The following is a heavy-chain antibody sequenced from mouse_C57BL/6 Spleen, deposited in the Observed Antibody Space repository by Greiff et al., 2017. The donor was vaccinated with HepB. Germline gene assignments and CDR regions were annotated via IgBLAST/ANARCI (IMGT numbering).Heavy chain of an antibody. CDR3: AREGTWGFDY. V-gene: IGHV1-82*01. CDR1: GYAFSSSW. J-gene: IGHJ2*01. Sequence: VQLQQSGPELVKPGASVKISCKASGYAFSSSWMNWVKQRPGKGLEWIGRIYPGDGDTNYNGKFKGKATLTADKSSSTAYMQLSSLTSEDSAVYFCAREGTWGFDYWGQGTTLTVSS. CDR2: IYPGDGDT.